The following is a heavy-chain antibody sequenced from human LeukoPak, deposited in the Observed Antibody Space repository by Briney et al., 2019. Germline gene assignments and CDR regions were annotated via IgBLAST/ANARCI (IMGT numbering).Heavy chain of an antibody. D-gene: IGHD5-18*01. CDR3: ARRGRDTAMFDY. V-gene: IGHV1-69*06. Sequence: ASVKVSCKASGGSFSTYTFTWVRQAPGQGLEWMGGIIPIFGTANYAQKFQGRVTITADKSTSTAYMELSSLRSEDTAVYYCARRGRDTAMFDYWGQGTLVTVSS. CDR1: GGSFSTYT. J-gene: IGHJ4*02. CDR2: IIPIFGTA.